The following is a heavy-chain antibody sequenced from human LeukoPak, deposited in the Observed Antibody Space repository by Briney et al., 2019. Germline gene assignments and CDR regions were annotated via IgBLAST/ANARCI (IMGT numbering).Heavy chain of an antibody. CDR3: AKDFSLYCSSTSCSSPPIY. V-gene: IGHV3-23*01. CDR1: GFTFSSYA. CDR2: IRGSGGST. D-gene: IGHD2-2*01. J-gene: IGHJ4*02. Sequence: GGSLRLSCAASGFTFSSYAMSWVRQAPGKGLEWVSAIRGSGGSTYYADSVKGRFTISRDNSKNTLYLQMNSLRAEDTAVYYCAKDFSLYCSSTSCSSPPIYWGQGTLVTVSS.